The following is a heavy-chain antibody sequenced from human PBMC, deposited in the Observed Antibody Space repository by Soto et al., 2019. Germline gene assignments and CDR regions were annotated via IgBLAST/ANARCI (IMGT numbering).Heavy chain of an antibody. D-gene: IGHD3-10*01. V-gene: IGHV3-21*06. Sequence: PGGSLRLSCSASGFNFNSYTMNLVRQAPGKGLEWVSSISLFSDRTYYADSVKGRFAIFRANAENSVYLQVNSLRAEDTAVYYCARVGAYFGAVDYFDYWGQGTSVTVSS. CDR3: ARVGAYFGAVDYFDY. CDR2: ISLFSDRT. J-gene: IGHJ4*02. CDR1: GFNFNSYT.